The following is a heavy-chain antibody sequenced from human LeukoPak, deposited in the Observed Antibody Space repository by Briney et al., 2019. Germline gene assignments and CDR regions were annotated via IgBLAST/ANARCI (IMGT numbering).Heavy chain of an antibody. D-gene: IGHD2-15*01. CDR2: IIPVLGIA. CDR1: GGTSSSYA. J-gene: IGHJ5*02. V-gene: IGHV1-69*04. Sequence: SVKVSCKASGGTSSSYAISWVRQAPGQGLEWMGRIIPVLGIANYAQKFQGRVTITADKSTSTAYMELSSLRSEDTAVYYCAREERDIVVVVAATGLYTWFDPWGQGTLVTVSS. CDR3: AREERDIVVVVAATGLYTWFDP.